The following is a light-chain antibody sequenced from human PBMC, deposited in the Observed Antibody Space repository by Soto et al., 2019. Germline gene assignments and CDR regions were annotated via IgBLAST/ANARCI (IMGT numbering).Light chain of an antibody. CDR3: CSYAGSSTWV. J-gene: IGLJ3*02. V-gene: IGLV2-23*01. Sequence: QSVLTQPASVSGSPGQSITISCTGTSSDVGSYNLVSWYQPHPGKAPKLMIYEGSKRPSGVSNRFSGSKSGNTASLTISGLQAEDEADYYCCSYAGSSTWVFGGGTQLTVL. CDR2: EGS. CDR1: SSDVGSYNL.